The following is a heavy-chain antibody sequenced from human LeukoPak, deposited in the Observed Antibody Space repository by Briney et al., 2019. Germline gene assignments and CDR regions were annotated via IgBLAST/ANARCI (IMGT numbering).Heavy chain of an antibody. CDR2: INHSGST. J-gene: IGHJ4*02. CDR1: GGSFSGYY. Sequence: SETLSLTCAVYGGSFSGYYWSWIRQPPGKGLEWNGEINHSGSTNYNPSLKSRVTISVDTSKNQFSLKLSSVTAADTAAYYCARGRQQWLVPLDYWGQGTLVTVSS. D-gene: IGHD6-19*01. V-gene: IGHV4-34*01. CDR3: ARGRQQWLVPLDY.